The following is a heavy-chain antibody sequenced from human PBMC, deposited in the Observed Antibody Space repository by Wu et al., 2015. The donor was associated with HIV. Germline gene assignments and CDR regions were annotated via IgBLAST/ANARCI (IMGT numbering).Heavy chain of an antibody. J-gene: IGHJ4*02. Sequence: QVQLVQSGAEVKKPGSSVKVSCKASGGTFSSYAISWVRQAPGQGLKWVGWISAFSGNTNYAQEFQDRVTMTTDTSTTTAYLELSSLRSDDTALYYCVKAGISVAGTFDHWGQGTPVTVSS. V-gene: IGHV1-18*01. D-gene: IGHD6-19*01. CDR3: VKAGISVAGTFDH. CDR1: GGTFSSYA. CDR2: ISAFSGNT.